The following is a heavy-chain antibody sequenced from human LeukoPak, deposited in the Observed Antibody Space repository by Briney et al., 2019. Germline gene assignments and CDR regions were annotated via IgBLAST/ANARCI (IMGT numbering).Heavy chain of an antibody. V-gene: IGHV3-21*01. CDR1: GFTFSTYN. D-gene: IGHD3-16*01. Sequence: KPGGSLRLSCAASGFTFSTYNMNWVRQAPGKGLEWVSSISTSSNYIYYADSVRGRFTISRDNAKSSLYLQMNSLRAEGTDVYYCARDVGASAPDAFDIWGQGTMVTVSS. CDR2: ISTSSNYI. CDR3: ARDVGASAPDAFDI. J-gene: IGHJ3*02.